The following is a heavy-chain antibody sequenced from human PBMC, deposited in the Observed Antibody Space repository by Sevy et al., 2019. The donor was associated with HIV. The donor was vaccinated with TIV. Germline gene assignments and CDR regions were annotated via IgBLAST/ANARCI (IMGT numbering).Heavy chain of an antibody. CDR2: IKQDGSEK. J-gene: IGHJ6*02. D-gene: IGHD1-20*01. Sequence: GGSLRLSCAASGFTFSSHWMSWVRQAPGKGLEWVANIKQDGSEKYYVDSVKGRFTISRDNAKNSLSLQMNSLRAEDXXXXXXXXXXXGIGMDVWGQGTTVTVSS. CDR1: GFTFSSHW. V-gene: IGHV3-7*01. CDR3: XXXXXGIGMDV.